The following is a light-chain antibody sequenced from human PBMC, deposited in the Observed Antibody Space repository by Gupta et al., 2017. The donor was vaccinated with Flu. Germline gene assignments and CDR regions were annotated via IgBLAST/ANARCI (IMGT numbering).Light chain of an antibody. J-gene: IGLJ3*02. Sequence: SYELTQPPSVSVSQGQMARITCSGDAFPKNYAYWYHLTSGQAPRLVIYEDIKRPSGISQRFSGSTSGALATLTISGAQVEDEGDYFCFSGDRNGNHRVFGGGTKVAVL. CDR3: FSGDRNGNHRV. CDR2: EDI. CDR1: AFPKNY. V-gene: IGLV3-10*01.